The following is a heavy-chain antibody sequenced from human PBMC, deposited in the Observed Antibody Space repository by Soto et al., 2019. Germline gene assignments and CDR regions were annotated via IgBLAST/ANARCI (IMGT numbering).Heavy chain of an antibody. CDR3: ARDNGDRPLDY. CDR1: GFTFSSYG. CDR2: IWYDGSNK. D-gene: IGHD4-17*01. J-gene: IGHJ4*02. V-gene: IGHV3-33*01. Sequence: GGSLRLSCAASGFTFSSYGMHWVRQAPGKGLEWVAVIWYDGSNKYYADSVKGRSTISRDNSKNTLYLQMNSLRAEDTAVYYCARDNGDRPLDYWGQGTLVTVSS.